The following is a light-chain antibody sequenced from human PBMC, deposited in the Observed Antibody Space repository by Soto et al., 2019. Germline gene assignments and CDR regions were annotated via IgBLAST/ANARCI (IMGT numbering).Light chain of an antibody. CDR3: HQRQSWPRT. Sequence: EIVLTQSPATLSSSPGETATLSCRASQYVGTRLAWNQHKPGQAPRLLIYYTSNRATGIPARFSGSGSGTDFTLTISSLAPEDFAIYYCHQRQSWPRTFGQGTKVEIK. V-gene: IGKV3-11*01. CDR1: QYVGTR. J-gene: IGKJ1*01. CDR2: YTS.